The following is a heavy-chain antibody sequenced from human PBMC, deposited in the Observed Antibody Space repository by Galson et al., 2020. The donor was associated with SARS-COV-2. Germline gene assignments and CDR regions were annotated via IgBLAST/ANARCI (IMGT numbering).Heavy chain of an antibody. D-gene: IGHD1-1*01. V-gene: IGHV3-33*06. CDR3: AKFPNGDAFDI. CDR1: GFTFSSYG. CDR2: IWYDGSNK. Sequence: QLGESLKISCAASGFTFSSYGMHWVRQAPGKGLEWVAVIWYDGSNKYYADSVKGRFTISRDNSKNTLYLQMNSLRAEDTAVYYCAKFPNGDAFDIWGQGTMVTVSS. J-gene: IGHJ3*02.